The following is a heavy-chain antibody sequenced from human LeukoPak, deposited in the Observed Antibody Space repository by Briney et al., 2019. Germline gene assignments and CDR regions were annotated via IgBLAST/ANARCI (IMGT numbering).Heavy chain of an antibody. D-gene: IGHD2-15*01. J-gene: IGHJ4*02. CDR2: VYTSGSP. V-gene: IGHV4-4*07. CDR1: GDSVRNHY. Sequence: PSETLSLTCTVSGDSVRNHYWIWIRQIAGRGLEWLGRVYTSGSPNYHPSLRGRATISVDASKNHFSLELRSMTAADTAVYYCAGGGHCSGGSCPSPYWGPGILVAVSS. CDR3: AGGGHCSGGSCPSPY.